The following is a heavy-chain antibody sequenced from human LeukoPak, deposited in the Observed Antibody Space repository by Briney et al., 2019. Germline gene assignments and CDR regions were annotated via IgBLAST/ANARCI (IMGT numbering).Heavy chain of an antibody. V-gene: IGHV4-59*01. CDR3: ARGPSAMYFDF. J-gene: IGHJ4*02. Sequence: SETLSLTCAVSGGSIISYYWSWLRQPPGKGLEWIGYIYYSGTTNYNPSLKSRVTISVDRSKNQFSLKLSSVTAADTAVYYCARGPSAMYFDFWGQGTLVTVSS. CDR1: GGSIISYY. D-gene: IGHD2-2*01. CDR2: IYYSGTT.